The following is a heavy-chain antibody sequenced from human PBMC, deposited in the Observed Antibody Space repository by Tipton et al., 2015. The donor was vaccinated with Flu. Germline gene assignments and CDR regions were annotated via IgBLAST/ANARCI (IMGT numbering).Heavy chain of an antibody. CDR1: GGPISSGTYY. CDR2: IYTTGTT. CDR3: ARGHASIDY. Sequence: LRLSCTVSGGPISSGTYYWSWIRQPAGKGLEWTGRIYTTGTTNSNPSLKSRVTISVDTSKNQFSLKLSSVTAADTAVYYCARGHASIDYWGQGTLVTVSS. J-gene: IGHJ4*02. V-gene: IGHV4-61*02.